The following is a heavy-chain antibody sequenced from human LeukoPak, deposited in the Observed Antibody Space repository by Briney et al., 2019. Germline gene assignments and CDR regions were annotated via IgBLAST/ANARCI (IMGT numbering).Heavy chain of an antibody. Sequence: ASVKVSCKASGGTFSSYAISWVRQAPGQGLEWTGRINPNSGGTNYAQKFQGRVTMTRDTSISTAYMELSSLRSEDTAVYYCARDQIAVAGNAFDIWGQGTMVTVSS. CDR3: ARDQIAVAGNAFDI. V-gene: IGHV1-2*06. CDR1: GGTFSSYA. D-gene: IGHD6-19*01. CDR2: INPNSGGT. J-gene: IGHJ3*02.